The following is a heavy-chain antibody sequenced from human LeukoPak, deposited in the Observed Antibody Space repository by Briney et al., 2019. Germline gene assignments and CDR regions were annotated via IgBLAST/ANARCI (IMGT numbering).Heavy chain of an antibody. Sequence: GGSLRLSCAASGITVSRNYMSWVRPAPGKGLEWVSVIYTGGSTYYADSVRGRFIISRDNSKNTLYLQMNSLRAEDTAVYYCARERHDVLTGYSPIASWGQGTLVTVSS. J-gene: IGHJ4*02. V-gene: IGHV3-66*01. CDR3: ARERHDVLTGYSPIAS. CDR1: GITVSRNY. CDR2: IYTGGST. D-gene: IGHD3-9*01.